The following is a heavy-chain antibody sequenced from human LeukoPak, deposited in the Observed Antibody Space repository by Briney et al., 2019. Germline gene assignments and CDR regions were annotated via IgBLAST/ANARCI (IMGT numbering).Heavy chain of an antibody. J-gene: IGHJ4*02. Sequence: PSETLSLTCSVSGGSVSSGNYFWGWICQPPGKGLEWIGNINYIGSTAYNPSLKSRVTMSVDTSKNQFSLKMTSVTAADTAVYYCARLSKGRYFDYIFDYWGQGTLVTVSS. CDR1: GGSVSSGNYF. V-gene: IGHV4-39*01. D-gene: IGHD3-9*01. CDR3: ARLSKGRYFDYIFDY. CDR2: INYIGST.